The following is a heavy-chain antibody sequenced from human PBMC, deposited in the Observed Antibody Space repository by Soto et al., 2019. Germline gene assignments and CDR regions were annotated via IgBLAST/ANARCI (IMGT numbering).Heavy chain of an antibody. V-gene: IGHV1-69*12. J-gene: IGHJ6*02. CDR2: IIPIFGTA. CDR3: ARDPPSHYYYGMDV. CDR1: GGTFSSYA. Sequence: QVQLVQSGAEVKKPGSSVKVSCKASGGTFSSYAISWVRQAPGQGLEWMGGIIPIFGTANYAQKFQGRVTXXAXEXXSTAYMELSSLRSEDTAVYYCARDPPSHYYYGMDVWGQGTTVTVSS.